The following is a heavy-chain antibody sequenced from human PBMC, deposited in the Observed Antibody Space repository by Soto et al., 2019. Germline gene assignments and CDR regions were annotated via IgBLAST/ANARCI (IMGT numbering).Heavy chain of an antibody. V-gene: IGHV3-48*02. CDR3: SRVSGSRGWNYYYYGMDV. CDR1: GFTFSDYV. CDR2: ISRNSGTI. Sequence: GGSLRLSCAASGFTFSDYVMNWVRQAPGQGLEWVSGISRNSGTIDYADSVKGRFPISRDNAKNSLYLQMNSLRDEDTAVFYCSRVSGSRGWNYYYYGMDVWGQGTTVTVS. D-gene: IGHD6-19*01. J-gene: IGHJ6*02.